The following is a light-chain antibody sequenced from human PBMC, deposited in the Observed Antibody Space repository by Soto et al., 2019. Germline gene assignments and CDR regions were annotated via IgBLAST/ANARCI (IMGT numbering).Light chain of an antibody. CDR1: QSVSSN. Sequence: EIVMTQSPATLSVSPGERATLSCRASQSVSSNLAWYQQKTGQAPRLLIYGASTRAAGIPARFSGSGSGTEFTLTISSLQYEDFAVYYCQQYNNWPPYTFGQGTKLEIK. CDR2: GAS. CDR3: QQYNNWPPYT. V-gene: IGKV3-15*01. J-gene: IGKJ2*01.